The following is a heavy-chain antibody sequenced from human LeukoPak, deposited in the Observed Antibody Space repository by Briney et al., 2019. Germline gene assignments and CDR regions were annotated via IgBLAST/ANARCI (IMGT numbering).Heavy chain of an antibody. CDR1: GFTFGDYA. CDR2: IRSKAYGGTT. Sequence: GGSLGLSCTASGFTFGDYAMSWVRQAPGKGLEWVGFIRSKAYGGTTEYAASVKGRFTISRDDSKSIAYLQMNTLKTEDTAVYYCTRARIVGATYAFDIWGQGTMVTVSS. J-gene: IGHJ3*02. CDR3: TRARIVGATYAFDI. V-gene: IGHV3-49*04. D-gene: IGHD1-26*01.